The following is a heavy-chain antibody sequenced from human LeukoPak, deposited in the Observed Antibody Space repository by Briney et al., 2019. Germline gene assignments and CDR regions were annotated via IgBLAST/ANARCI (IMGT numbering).Heavy chain of an antibody. CDR2: ISSSGSTI. D-gene: IGHD3-10*01. CDR1: GFTFSSYE. Sequence: GGSLRLSCAASGFTFSSYEMNWVRQAPGKGLEWVSYISSSGSTIYYADSVKGRFTISRDNAKNSLYLQMNSLRAEDTAVYYCARGEVHYYGSGSDYWGQGTLVTVSS. J-gene: IGHJ4*02. CDR3: ARGEVHYYGSGSDY. V-gene: IGHV3-48*03.